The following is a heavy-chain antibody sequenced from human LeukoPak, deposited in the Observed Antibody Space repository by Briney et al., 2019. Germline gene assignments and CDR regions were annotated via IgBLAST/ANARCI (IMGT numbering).Heavy chain of an antibody. D-gene: IGHD6-19*01. V-gene: IGHV3-21*01. CDR2: ITSGGDDI. CDR1: GFTFSSYS. CDR3: ATKQWLNS. Sequence: AGGSLRLSCAASGFTFSSYSMTWVRQAPGKGLEWVSSITSGGDDIYYSDSVKGRFTISRDSAKNSLFLQMNNLRAEDTAVYYCATKQWLNSWGQGTRVIVSS. J-gene: IGHJ4*02.